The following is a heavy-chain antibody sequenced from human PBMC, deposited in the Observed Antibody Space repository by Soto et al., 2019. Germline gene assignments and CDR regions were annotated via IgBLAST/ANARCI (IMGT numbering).Heavy chain of an antibody. V-gene: IGHV3-23*01. D-gene: IGHD2-8*02. CDR3: AKDPSTGAPDF. CDR2: IHPNGGNT. CDR1: GFMFSDFG. J-gene: IGHJ4*02. Sequence: EVQLLQSGGDLVQPGGSLRLSCAAAGFMFSDFGMSWVRQAPGKGLQWVATIHPNGGNTHYAASVRGRFTISRDNSRDTLYLQMASLRAEDTAVYYCAKDPSTGAPDFWGQGALVTVSS.